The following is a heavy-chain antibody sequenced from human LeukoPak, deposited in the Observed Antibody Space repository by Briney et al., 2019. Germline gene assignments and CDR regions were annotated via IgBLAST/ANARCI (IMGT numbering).Heavy chain of an antibody. CDR1: GYIFTDYA. D-gene: IGHD6-19*01. V-gene: IGHV1-3*01. CDR3: ARGAQLAVGGNWFDP. CDR2: MNGGNGNT. Sequence: ASVKVSCKASGYIFTDYAIHWLRQASGQRPEWMGWMNGGNGNTKYSQKFQGRITLIRDTSAATAYMELSSLRHDDLAVYYCARGAQLAVGGNWFDPWGQGTLVTVSS. J-gene: IGHJ5*02.